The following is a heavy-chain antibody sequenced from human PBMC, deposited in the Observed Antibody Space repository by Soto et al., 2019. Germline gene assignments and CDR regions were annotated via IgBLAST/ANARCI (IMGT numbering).Heavy chain of an antibody. J-gene: IGHJ5*02. CDR3: ASQVAFDP. V-gene: IGHV3-21*01. Sequence: LRLSCAASGFTFSSYSMNWVRQAPGKGLEWVSSISSSSSYIYYADSVKGRFTISRDNAKNSLYPQMNSLRAEDTAVYYCASQVAFDPWGQGTLVTVSS. CDR1: GFTFSSYS. CDR2: ISSSSSYI. D-gene: IGHD5-12*01.